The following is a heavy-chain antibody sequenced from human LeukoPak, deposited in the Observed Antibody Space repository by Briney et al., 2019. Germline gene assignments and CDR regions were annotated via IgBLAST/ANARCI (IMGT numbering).Heavy chain of an antibody. Sequence: GGSLRLSCAASGFTFSSYWMSWVRQAPGKGPEWVANIKQDGSEKYYVDSVKGRFTISRDNAKNSLYLQMNSLRAEDTAVYYCARAGRFGVFLDYYGMDVWGKGTTVTVSS. D-gene: IGHD3-10*01. CDR2: IKQDGSEK. CDR1: GFTFSSYW. CDR3: ARAGRFGVFLDYYGMDV. J-gene: IGHJ6*04. V-gene: IGHV3-7*03.